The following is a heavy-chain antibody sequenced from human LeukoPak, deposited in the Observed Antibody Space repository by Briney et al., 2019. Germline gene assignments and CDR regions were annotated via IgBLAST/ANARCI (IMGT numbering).Heavy chain of an antibody. Sequence: GGSLRPSCAASGFTFSSYAMNWVRQAPGKGLEWVSTVSGSGGSTNYPDSVKGRFTISRDNSKNTLYLQMNSLRADDTAVYYCARPCGTTGNSYYYALDVWGQGTTVTVSS. CDR2: VSGSGGST. D-gene: IGHD4-4*01. J-gene: IGHJ6*02. CDR1: GFTFSSYA. V-gene: IGHV3-23*01. CDR3: ARPCGTTGNSYYYALDV.